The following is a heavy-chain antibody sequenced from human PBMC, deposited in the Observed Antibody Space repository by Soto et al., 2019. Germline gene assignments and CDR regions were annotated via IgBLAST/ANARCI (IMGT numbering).Heavy chain of an antibody. J-gene: IGHJ6*02. CDR2: ISAYYGNT. V-gene: IGHV1-18*01. CDR3: ARGAGVAVVYGMDV. D-gene: IGHD6-19*01. CDR1: GYTFTSYG. Sequence: ASVKVSCKASGYTFTSYGISWVRQAPGQGLEWMGWISAYYGNTNYAQKLQGRVTMTTDESTSTAYMELRSLRSEDTAVYYCARGAGVAVVYGMDVWGQGTTVTVSS.